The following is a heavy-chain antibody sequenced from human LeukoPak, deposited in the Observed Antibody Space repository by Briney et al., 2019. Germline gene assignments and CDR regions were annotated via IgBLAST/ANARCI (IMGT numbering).Heavy chain of an antibody. J-gene: IGHJ4*02. CDR1: GFTFSSYS. V-gene: IGHV3-21*01. CDR3: APFDY. Sequence: NPGGSLRLSCAASGFTFSSYSMNWVRQAPGKGLEWVSSISGSSSYIYYADSVGGRFTISRDNAKNSLYLQMNSLRAEDTAAYYCAPFDYWGQGTLVTVSS. CDR2: ISGSSSYI.